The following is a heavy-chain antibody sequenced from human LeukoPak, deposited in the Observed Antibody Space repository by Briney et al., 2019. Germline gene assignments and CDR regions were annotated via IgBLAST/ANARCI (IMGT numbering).Heavy chain of an antibody. CDR3: AKQGALATTVIVSLWYFHY. Sequence: GGSLRLSCVASGFTFSDYAISWVRQAPGKGLQWVTSISGSGNVTYYDDSVRGRVTISRDNSKNTLYLHLNSLRADDTAVYFCAKQGALATTVIVSLWYFHYWGQGTPVTVSS. V-gene: IGHV3-23*01. CDR2: ISGSGNVT. CDR1: GFTFSDYA. J-gene: IGHJ4*02. D-gene: IGHD3-16*02.